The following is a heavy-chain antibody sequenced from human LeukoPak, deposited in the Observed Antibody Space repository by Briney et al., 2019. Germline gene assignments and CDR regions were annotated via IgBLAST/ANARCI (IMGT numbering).Heavy chain of an antibody. CDR2: ISGSGGST. CDR1: GFTFSSYA. D-gene: IGHD3-16*01. Sequence: RGSLRLSCAASGFTFSSYAMNWVRQAPGKGLEWVSTISGSGGSTYYADSVKGRSTISRDNSKNTLYLQMNSLRAEDTAVYYCAKSPITFGGVSYFDSWGQGTLVTVSS. J-gene: IGHJ4*02. V-gene: IGHV3-23*01. CDR3: AKSPITFGGVSYFDS.